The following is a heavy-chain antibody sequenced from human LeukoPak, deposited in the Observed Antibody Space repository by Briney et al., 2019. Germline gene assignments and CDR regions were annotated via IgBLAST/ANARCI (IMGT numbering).Heavy chain of an antibody. CDR2: IIPILGIA. Sequence: SVKVSCKASGGTFSSYAISWVRQAPGQGLEWMGRIIPILGIANYAQKFQGRVTITADKSTSTAYMELSSLRSDDTAVYYCARVVFEVGFQFDFWGQGTLVTVSS. J-gene: IGHJ4*02. CDR3: ARVVFEVGFQFDF. D-gene: IGHD1-26*01. CDR1: GGTFSSYA. V-gene: IGHV1-69*04.